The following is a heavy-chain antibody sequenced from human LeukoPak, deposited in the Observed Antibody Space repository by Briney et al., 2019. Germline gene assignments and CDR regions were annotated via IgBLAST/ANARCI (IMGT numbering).Heavy chain of an antibody. CDR1: GFTFSSYS. CDR2: ISSSSSTI. D-gene: IGHD3-22*01. V-gene: IGHV3-48*01. Sequence: GGSLRLSCAASGFTFSSYSMNWVRQAPGKGLEWVSYISSSSSTIYYADSVKGRFTISRDNAKNSLYLQMNSLRAEDTAVYYCARDKRSYYYDSSGSPGAFDIWGQGTMVTVSS. J-gene: IGHJ3*02. CDR3: ARDKRSYYYDSSGSPGAFDI.